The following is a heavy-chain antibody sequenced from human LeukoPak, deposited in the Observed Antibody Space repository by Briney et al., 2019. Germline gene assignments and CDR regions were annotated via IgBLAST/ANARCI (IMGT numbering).Heavy chain of an antibody. CDR1: GFTFSSYS. V-gene: IGHV3-21*01. J-gene: IGHJ3*02. CDR3: ARDPSGTYYPRVSDALDI. CDR2: ISSISSYI. D-gene: IGHD1-26*01. Sequence: GGSLRLSCAASGFTFSSYSMNWVRQAPGKGLEWVSSISSISSYIYYADSVKGRFTVSRDNAKNSLYLQMDSLRAEDTAVYYCARDPSGTYYPRVSDALDIWGQGTMVTVSS.